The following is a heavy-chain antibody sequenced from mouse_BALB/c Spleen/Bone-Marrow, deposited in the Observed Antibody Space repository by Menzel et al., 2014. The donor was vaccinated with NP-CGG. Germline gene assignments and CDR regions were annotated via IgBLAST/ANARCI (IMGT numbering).Heavy chain of an antibody. D-gene: IGHD2-2*01. CDR3: ASYVYGYYFDY. CDR1: GFNIKDTY. V-gene: IGHV14-3*02. CDR2: IDPANGNT. J-gene: IGHJ2*01. Sequence: EVQLQQSGAELVKPGASVKLSCTASGFNIKDTYMHWVKLRPEQGLEWIGRIDPANGNTKYDPKFQGKATITADTSSNTAYLQLSSLTSEDTAVYYCASYVYGYYFDYWGQGTTLTVSS.